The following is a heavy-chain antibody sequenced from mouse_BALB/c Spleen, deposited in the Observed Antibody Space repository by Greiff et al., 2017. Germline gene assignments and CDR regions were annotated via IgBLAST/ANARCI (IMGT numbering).Heavy chain of an antibody. J-gene: IGHJ4*01. CDR2: INPGSGGT. CDR1: GYAFTNYL. D-gene: IGHD4-1*01. Sequence: QVQLQQSGAELVRPGTSVKVSCKASGYAFTNYLIEWVKQRPGQGLEWIGVINPGSGGTNYNEKFKGKATLTADKSSSTAYMQLSSLTSDDSAVYFCARMDLGYAMDYWGQGTSVTVSS. CDR3: ARMDLGYAMDY. V-gene: IGHV1-54*01.